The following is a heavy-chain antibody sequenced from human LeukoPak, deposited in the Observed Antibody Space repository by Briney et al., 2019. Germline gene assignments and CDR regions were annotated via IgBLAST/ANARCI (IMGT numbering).Heavy chain of an antibody. D-gene: IGHD3-10*01. V-gene: IGHV3-30*18. CDR1: GFTFSSYG. J-gene: IGHJ4*02. CDR2: ISYDGSNE. CDR3: AKEGYYGSWSFPDY. Sequence: PGGSLRLSCAASGFTFSSYGMHCVRQAPGKGLEWVAVISYDGSNEYYADSVTGRFTISRDNSKNTLYLQMNSLRAEDTALYYCAKEGYYGSWSFPDYWGQGTLVTVSS.